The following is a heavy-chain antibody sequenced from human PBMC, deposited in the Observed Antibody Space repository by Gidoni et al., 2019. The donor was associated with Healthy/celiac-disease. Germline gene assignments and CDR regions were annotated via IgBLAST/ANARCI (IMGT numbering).Heavy chain of an antibody. Sequence: EVQLVESGGGLVQPGGSLRLSGAASGCTVSSDWMSWVRQAPGKGLEWVANIKQDGSEKYYVDSVKGRFTISRDNAKNSLYLQMNSLRAEDTAVYYCAREEGLRSPYYYGMDVWGQGTTVTVSS. V-gene: IGHV3-7*01. J-gene: IGHJ6*02. CDR3: AREEGLRSPYYYGMDV. D-gene: IGHD4-17*01. CDR2: IKQDGSEK. CDR1: GCTVSSDW.